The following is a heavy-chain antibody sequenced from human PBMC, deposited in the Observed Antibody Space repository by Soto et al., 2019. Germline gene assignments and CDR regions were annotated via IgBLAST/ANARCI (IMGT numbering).Heavy chain of an antibody. CDR2: IYWDDDK. CDR3: AHRLDGDVRTKPGGYWYFDL. V-gene: IGHV2-5*02. D-gene: IGHD4-17*01. CDR1: GFSLSTSGVG. J-gene: IGHJ2*01. Sequence: QITLKESGPTLVKPTQTLTLTCTFSGFSLSTSGVGVGWIRQPPGKALEWLALIYWDDDKRYSPSLKSRLTITKATSKNQVVLTITNLDPVDTATYYCAHRLDGDVRTKPGGYWYFDLWGRGTLVTVSS.